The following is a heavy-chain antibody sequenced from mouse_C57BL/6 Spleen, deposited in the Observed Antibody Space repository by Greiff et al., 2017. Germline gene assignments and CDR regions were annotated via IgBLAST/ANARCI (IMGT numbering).Heavy chain of an antibody. D-gene: IGHD2-4*01. V-gene: IGHV1-5*01. Sequence: EVQLVESGTVLARPGASVKMSCKTSGYTFTSYWMHWVKQRPGQGLEWIGAIYPGNSDTSYNQKFKGKAKLTAVTSASTAYMELSSLTNEDSAVYYCTSLYYDYDVGAMDYWGQGTSVTVSS. J-gene: IGHJ4*01. CDR3: TSLYYDYDVGAMDY. CDR2: IYPGNSDT. CDR1: GYTFTSYW.